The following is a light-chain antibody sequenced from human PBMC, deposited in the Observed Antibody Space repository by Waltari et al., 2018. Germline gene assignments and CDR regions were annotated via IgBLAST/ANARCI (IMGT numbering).Light chain of an antibody. CDR2: RND. Sequence: QSVLTQPPSASGTPGQRVTISCSGSSSTVGSNYFYWYHQLPGTAPKLLIYRNDHRPSGVPGGCAASKSGTLASLAISGLRSEDEADYYWAAWDDSLRAKFVFGTGTKVTVL. J-gene: IGLJ1*01. V-gene: IGLV1-47*01. CDR3: AAWDDSLRAKFV. CDR1: SSTVGSNY.